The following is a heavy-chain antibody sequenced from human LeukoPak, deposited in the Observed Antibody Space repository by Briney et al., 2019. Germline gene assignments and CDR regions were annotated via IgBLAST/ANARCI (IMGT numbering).Heavy chain of an antibody. J-gene: IGHJ4*02. CDR3: ARDFRLSRRWLQLAYFDS. V-gene: IGHV3-74*03. D-gene: IGHD5-24*01. CDR2: SKYDGSTA. Sequence: QPGGSLRLSCETSGFTLKNYWMSWLRRAPGKGLEWVSRSKYDGSTAMYAESVKGRFTISRDNAKNSLFLQMNSLRAEDTAVYYCARDFRLSRRWLQLAYFDSWGQGTLVTVSS. CDR1: GFTLKNYW.